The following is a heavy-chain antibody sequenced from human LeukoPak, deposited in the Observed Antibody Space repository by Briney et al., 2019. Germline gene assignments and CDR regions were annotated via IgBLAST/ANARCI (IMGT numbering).Heavy chain of an antibody. Sequence: ASVTVSCKASGFTFTSHDYNWVRQATGQGLEWMGWMNPNSGNTGYAQKFQGRVTITADESTSTAYMELSSLRSEDTAVYYCASRITMVRGVHPPLDVWGQGTTVTVSS. CDR1: GFTFTSHD. V-gene: IGHV1-8*01. CDR2: MNPNSGNT. D-gene: IGHD3-10*01. J-gene: IGHJ6*02. CDR3: ASRITMVRGVHPPLDV.